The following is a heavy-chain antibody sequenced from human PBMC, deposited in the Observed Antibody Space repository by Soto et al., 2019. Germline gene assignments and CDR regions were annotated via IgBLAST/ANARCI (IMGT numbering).Heavy chain of an antibody. J-gene: IGHJ5*02. CDR1: GDSVSSNSVA. D-gene: IGHD6-13*01. V-gene: IGHV6-1*01. CDR2: TYYRSKWYN. CDR3: ARGGSSWYGFFDP. Sequence: SQTLSLTCAISGDSVSSNSVAWNWIRQSPSRGLEWLGRTYYRSKWYNDYAVSVKSRITINPDTSKNQFSLQLNSVTPEDTAVYYCARGGSSWYGFFDPWGQGTLVTVSS.